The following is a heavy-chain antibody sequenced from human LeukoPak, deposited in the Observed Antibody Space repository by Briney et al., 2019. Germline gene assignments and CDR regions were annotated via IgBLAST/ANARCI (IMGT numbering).Heavy chain of an antibody. CDR1: GFTFSSYA. CDR3: AKDYRGSTNWFDP. CDR2: ISGSGGST. V-gene: IGHV3-23*01. Sequence: PGGSLRLSCAASGFTFSSYAMSWVRQAPGKGLEWVSAISGSGGSTYYAGSVKGRFTISRDNSKNTLYLQMNSLRAADTAVYYCAKDYRGSTNWFDPWGQGTLVTVSS. J-gene: IGHJ5*02.